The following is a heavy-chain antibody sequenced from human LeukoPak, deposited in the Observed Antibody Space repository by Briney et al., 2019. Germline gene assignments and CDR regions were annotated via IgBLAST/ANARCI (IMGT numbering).Heavy chain of an antibody. J-gene: IGHJ4*02. Sequence: SETLSLTCAVYGGSFSGYYWSWIRQPPGKGLEWIGEINHSGSTNYNPSLKSRVTISVDTSKNQFSLKLSSVTAADTAVYYCARAAYSGSYYRYWGQGTLVTVST. V-gene: IGHV4-34*01. CDR2: INHSGST. CDR3: ARAAYSGSYYRY. D-gene: IGHD1-26*01. CDR1: GGSFSGYY.